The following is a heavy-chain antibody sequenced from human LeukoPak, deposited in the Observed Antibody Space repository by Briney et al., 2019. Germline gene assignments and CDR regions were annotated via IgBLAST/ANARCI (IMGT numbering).Heavy chain of an antibody. Sequence: PSETLALTCAVYGGSFNGHHWTWIRQAPGKGLEWIGEINHSGSTNYNPSLKSRVTISVDTSKNQFSLKLSSVTAADTAVYYCARGRHIVVVPAAPHGYFQPWGQGTLVTVSS. D-gene: IGHD2-2*01. CDR3: ARGRHIVVVPAAPHGYFQP. J-gene: IGHJ1*01. V-gene: IGHV4-34*01. CDR2: INHSGST. CDR1: GGSFNGHH.